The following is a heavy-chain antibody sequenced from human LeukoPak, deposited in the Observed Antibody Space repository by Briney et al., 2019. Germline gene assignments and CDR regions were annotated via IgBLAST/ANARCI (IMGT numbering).Heavy chain of an antibody. CDR2: ISAYNGNT. CDR3: ARAYYHDTSSYQGFDF. CDR1: GYTFSSHG. D-gene: IGHD3-22*01. J-gene: IGHJ4*02. Sequence: GASVKVSCKASGYTFSSHGYTWVRQAPGQGLEWMGWISAYNGNTDYAQKFQGRVTMTTDTSTSTAYMELRSLRSDDTAVYFCARAYYHDTSSYQGFDFWGQGTLVTVFS. V-gene: IGHV1-18*01.